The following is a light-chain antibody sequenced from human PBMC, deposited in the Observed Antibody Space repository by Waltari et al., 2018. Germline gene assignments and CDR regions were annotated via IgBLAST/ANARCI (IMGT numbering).Light chain of an antibody. V-gene: IGKV1-5*03. CDR2: KAS. Sequence: IQMTQSPSTLSASVGDRVIFSCRASQSISKWLAWYQQNPGKAPKLMIYKASTLESGVPSRFSGSGSGTEFTLTISSLQPEDFATYYCQQYNSYSLLSFGGGTKVEIK. CDR3: QQYNSYSLLS. J-gene: IGKJ4*01. CDR1: QSISKW.